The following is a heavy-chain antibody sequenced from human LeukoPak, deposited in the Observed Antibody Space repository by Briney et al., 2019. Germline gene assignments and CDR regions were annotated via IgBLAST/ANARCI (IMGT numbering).Heavy chain of an antibody. D-gene: IGHD4-17*01. V-gene: IGHV4-39*01. Sequence: PSETLSLTCTVSGGSISSSSYYWGWIRQPPGKGLEWIGSIYYSGSTYYNPSLKSRVTISVDTSKNQFSLKLSSVTAADTAVYYCARQGGDYDLYYYYYYMDVWGKGTTVTISS. J-gene: IGHJ6*03. CDR1: GGSISSSSYY. CDR3: ARQGGDYDLYYYYYYMDV. CDR2: IYYSGST.